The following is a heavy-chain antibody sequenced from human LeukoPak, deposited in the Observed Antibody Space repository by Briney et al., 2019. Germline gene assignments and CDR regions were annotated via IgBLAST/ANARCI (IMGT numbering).Heavy chain of an antibody. D-gene: IGHD3-3*01. CDR2: IKQDGSEK. J-gene: IGHJ4*02. Sequence: PGGSLRLSCAASGFTFSSYWMSWVRQAPGKGLEWVANIKQDGSEKYYVDSVKGRFTISRDNAKNSLYLQMNSLRAEDTAVYYCARDQGSGITIFGVARRVFDYWGQGTLVTVSS. CDR3: ARDQGSGITIFGVARRVFDY. V-gene: IGHV3-7*03. CDR1: GFTFSSYW.